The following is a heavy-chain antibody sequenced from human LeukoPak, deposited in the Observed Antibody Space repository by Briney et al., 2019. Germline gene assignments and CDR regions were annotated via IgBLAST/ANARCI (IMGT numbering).Heavy chain of an antibody. CDR2: ISAYSLNT. D-gene: IGHD3-3*01. CDR1: GYTFTSYG. CDR3: ARGPHRRTYDRDNWFDP. V-gene: IGHV1-18*01. J-gene: IGHJ5*02. Sequence: ASVTVSCTASGYTFTSYGISWVRQAPGQGLEWMGWISAYSLNTNYAQNFQGRVTMTRDMSTTTVYMELSSLRSEDTAVYYCARGPHRRTYDRDNWFDPWGQGTLVTVSS.